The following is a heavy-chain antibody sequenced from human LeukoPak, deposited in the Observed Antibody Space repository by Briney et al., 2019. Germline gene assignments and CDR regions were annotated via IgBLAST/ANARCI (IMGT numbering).Heavy chain of an antibody. D-gene: IGHD4-17*01. CDR2: INQDGSLK. Sequence: GGSLRLSCAASGFTLSTSWMSWVRQAPGRGLEWVASINQDGSLKHYVDSVKGRFTISRDNVQNSLYLQMNSLRAEDTAVYYCARLYRDVTTFDYWGQGTLVTVSS. V-gene: IGHV3-7*01. CDR3: ARLYRDVTTFDY. CDR1: GFTLSTSW. J-gene: IGHJ4*02.